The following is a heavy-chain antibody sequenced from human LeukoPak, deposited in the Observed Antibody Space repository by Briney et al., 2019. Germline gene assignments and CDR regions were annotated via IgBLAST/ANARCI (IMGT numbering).Heavy chain of an antibody. V-gene: IGHV3-23*01. CDR3: AKGARHGRVVVVAVYFDY. J-gene: IGHJ4*02. D-gene: IGHD2-15*01. Sequence: PGGSLRLSCAASGFTFSSYAMSWVRQAPGKGLEWVSAISGSGGSTYYADSVKGRFTISRDNSKNTLYLQMNSLRAEDTAVYCCAKGARHGRVVVVAVYFDYWGQGTLVTVSS. CDR1: GFTFSSYA. CDR2: ISGSGGST.